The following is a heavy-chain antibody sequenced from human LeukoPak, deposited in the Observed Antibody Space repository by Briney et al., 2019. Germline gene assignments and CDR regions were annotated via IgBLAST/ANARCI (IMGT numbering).Heavy chain of an antibody. V-gene: IGHV3-7*01. Sequence: PGGSLRLSCAASGFTFSSTWMSWVRQAPGKGSEWVANIKQDGSAKYYVDSVKGRFTISRDNAKNSLYLQMNSLRAEDTAVYYCARDYQWGFDYWGQGTLVTVSS. CDR2: IKQDGSAK. D-gene: IGHD1-26*01. J-gene: IGHJ4*02. CDR1: GFTFSSTW. CDR3: ARDYQWGFDY.